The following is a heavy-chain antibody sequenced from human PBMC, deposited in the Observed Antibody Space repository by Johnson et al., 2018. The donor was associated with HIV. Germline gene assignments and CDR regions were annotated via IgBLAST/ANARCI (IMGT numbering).Heavy chain of an antibody. CDR1: GFTFSDYY. CDR2: ISGSGSTI. D-gene: IGHD3-9*01. V-gene: IGHV3-11*01. CDR3: ARATLYYDILTGYQPDAFDI. J-gene: IGHJ3*02. Sequence: QVQLVESGGGLVKPGGSLRLSCAASGFTFSDYYMSWIRQAPGKGLEWVSYISGSGSTIYYADSVKGRFTISRDNSKNTLYLQMNSLRAEDTAVYYCARATLYYDILTGYQPDAFDIWGQGTMVTVSS.